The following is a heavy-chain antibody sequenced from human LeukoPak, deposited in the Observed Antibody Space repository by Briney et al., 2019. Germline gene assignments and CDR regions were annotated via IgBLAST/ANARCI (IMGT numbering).Heavy chain of an antibody. CDR1: GFNFSGYA. Sequence: GGSLRLSCAASGFNFSGYAMSWVRQAPGKGLEWVSTISGSGGNTYYADSVKGRFTISRDNSKYTLYLQVNSLRAEDTAVYYCAKGQTTVMALDIWGQGTMVTVSS. J-gene: IGHJ3*02. V-gene: IGHV3-23*01. CDR2: ISGSGGNT. D-gene: IGHD4-17*01. CDR3: AKGQTTVMALDI.